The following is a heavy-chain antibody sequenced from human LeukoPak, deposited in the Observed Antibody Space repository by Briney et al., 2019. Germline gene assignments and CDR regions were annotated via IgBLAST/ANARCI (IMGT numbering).Heavy chain of an antibody. CDR2: IRYDGSNE. CDR3: AVGWFPPLEY. D-gene: IGHD3-3*01. CDR1: GFTFSSYG. J-gene: IGHJ4*02. V-gene: IGHV3-30*02. Sequence: PGGSLRLSCAASGFTFSSYGMHWVRQAPVKGLEWVAFIRYDGSNEYYADSVKGRFTLSRDSSKNTLYLQMNSLRAEDTAVYYCAVGWFPPLEYWGQGNLVTVSS.